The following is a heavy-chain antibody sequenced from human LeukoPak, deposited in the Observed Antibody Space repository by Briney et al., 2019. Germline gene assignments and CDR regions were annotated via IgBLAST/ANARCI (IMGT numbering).Heavy chain of an antibody. CDR2: ISGSGGST. CDR1: GFTFSSYA. Sequence: HPGGSLRLSCAASGFTFSSYAMSWVRQAPGKGLEWVSAISGSGGSTYYADSVKGRFTISRDNSKNTLYLQMNSLRAEDTAVYYCAAERGIAVAGHDYWGQGTLVTVSS. D-gene: IGHD6-19*01. J-gene: IGHJ4*02. CDR3: AAERGIAVAGHDY. V-gene: IGHV3-23*01.